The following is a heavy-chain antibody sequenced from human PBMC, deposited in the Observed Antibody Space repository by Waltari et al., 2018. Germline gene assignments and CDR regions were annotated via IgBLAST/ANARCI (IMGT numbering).Heavy chain of an antibody. CDR2: ISYDGSNK. J-gene: IGHJ4*02. CDR1: GFTFSSYG. CDR3: AKDFPFGGSYLDY. Sequence: QVQLVESGGGVVQPGRSLRLSCAASGFTFSSYGMHWVRRAPGKGLEWVAVISYDGSNKYYADSVKGRFTISRDNSKNTLYLQMNSLRAEDTAVYYCAKDFPFGGSYLDYWGQGTLVTVSS. V-gene: IGHV3-30*18. D-gene: IGHD1-26*01.